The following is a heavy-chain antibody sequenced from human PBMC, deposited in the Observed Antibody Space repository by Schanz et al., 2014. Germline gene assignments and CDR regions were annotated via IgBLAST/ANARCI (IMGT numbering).Heavy chain of an antibody. V-gene: IGHV1-2*04. CDR2: IIPNSGTT. D-gene: IGHD5-12*01. J-gene: IGHJ4*02. CDR1: GGTFSTYP. Sequence: QVQLVQSGAEVKKPGSSMKVSCKASGGTFSTYPINWLRQAPGQGLEWMGRIIPNSGTTNYAQKFQGWVTMTRDTSISTAYMELSRLKSDDTAVYYCARAFGGYDPAGALDYWGQGTLVTVS. CDR3: ARAFGGYDPAGALDY.